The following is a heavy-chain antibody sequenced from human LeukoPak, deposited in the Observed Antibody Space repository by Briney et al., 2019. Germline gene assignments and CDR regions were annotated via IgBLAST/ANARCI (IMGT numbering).Heavy chain of an antibody. CDR2: IYYSGST. V-gene: IGHV4-59*01. D-gene: IGHD6-19*01. CDR3: ARLYSSGWSHFDY. Sequence: SETLSLTCAVYGTSFSGYYWSWIRQPPGMGLEWIGYIYYSGSTNYNPSLKSRVTISVDTSNNQFSLKLSSVTAADTALYYCARLYSSGWSHFDYWGPGTLVTVSS. J-gene: IGHJ4*02. CDR1: GTSFSGYY.